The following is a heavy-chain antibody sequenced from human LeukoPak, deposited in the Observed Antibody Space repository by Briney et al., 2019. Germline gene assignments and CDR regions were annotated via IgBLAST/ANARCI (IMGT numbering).Heavy chain of an antibody. D-gene: IGHD1-26*01. CDR3: AGGEIVGATQRAFDI. Sequence: ASVKVSCKASGYTFTSYAMHWVRQAPGQRLEWMGWINAGNGNTKYSQKFQGRVTITRDTSASTAYMELSSLRSEDTAVYYCAGGEIVGATQRAFDIWGQGTVVTVSS. V-gene: IGHV1-3*01. J-gene: IGHJ3*02. CDR1: GYTFTSYA. CDR2: INAGNGNT.